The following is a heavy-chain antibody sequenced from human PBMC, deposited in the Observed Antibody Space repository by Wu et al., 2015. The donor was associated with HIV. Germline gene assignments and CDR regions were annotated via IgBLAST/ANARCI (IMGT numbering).Heavy chain of an antibody. J-gene: IGHJ4*02. CDR2: MNPNSGNT. Sequence: QVQLVQSGAEVKKPGASVKVSCKASGYTFTSYDINWVRQATGQGLEWMGWMNPNSGNTGYAQKFQGRVTITRNTFISTAYMELSSLRSEDTAVYYCARAPYCGGDCYPYYFDYWGQGTLVTVSS. V-gene: IGHV1-8*03. D-gene: IGHD2-21*01. CDR1: GYTFTSYD. CDR3: ARAPYCGGDCYPYYFDY.